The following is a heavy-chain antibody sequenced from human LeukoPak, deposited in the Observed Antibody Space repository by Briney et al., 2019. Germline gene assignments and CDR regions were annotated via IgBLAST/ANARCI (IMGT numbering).Heavy chain of an antibody. CDR2: INHSGST. J-gene: IGHJ4*02. CDR1: GGSFSGYY. D-gene: IGHD6-19*01. CDR3: AREGHPYSSGWYSNLLFYFDY. Sequence: SETLSLTCAVYGGSFSGYYWSWIRQPPGKGLEWIGEINHSGSTNYNPSLKSRVTISVDTSKNQFSLKLSSVTAADTAVYYCAREGHPYSSGWYSNLLFYFDYWGQGTLVTVSS. V-gene: IGHV4-34*01.